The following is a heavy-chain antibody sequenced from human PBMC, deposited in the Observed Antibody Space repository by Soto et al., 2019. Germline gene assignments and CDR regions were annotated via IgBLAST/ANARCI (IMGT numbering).Heavy chain of an antibody. CDR3: ARESVRGVPGDYYYYGMDV. Sequence: SETLSLTCTVSGGSISSGGYYWSWIRQHPGKGLEWIGYIYYSGSTYYNPSLKSRVTISVDTSKNQFSLKLSSVTAADTAVYYCARESVRGVPGDYYYYGMDVWGQGTTVTVSS. J-gene: IGHJ6*02. D-gene: IGHD3-10*01. CDR2: IYYSGST. CDR1: GGSISSGGYY. V-gene: IGHV4-31*03.